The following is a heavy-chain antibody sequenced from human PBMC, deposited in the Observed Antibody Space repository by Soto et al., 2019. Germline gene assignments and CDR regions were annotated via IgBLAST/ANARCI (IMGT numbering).Heavy chain of an antibody. CDR1: GFTFSNAW. D-gene: IGHD2-21*02. J-gene: IGHJ4*02. Sequence: EVQLVESGGGLVKPGGSLRLSCAASGFTFSNAWMSWVRQAPGKGLEWVGRIKSKTDGGTTDYAAPVKGRFTISRDDSKNMLYLQMNSLKTEDTAVYYCTTDRYGGNFFDDFDYWGQGTLVTVSS. CDR2: IKSKTDGGTT. V-gene: IGHV3-15*01. CDR3: TTDRYGGNFFDDFDY.